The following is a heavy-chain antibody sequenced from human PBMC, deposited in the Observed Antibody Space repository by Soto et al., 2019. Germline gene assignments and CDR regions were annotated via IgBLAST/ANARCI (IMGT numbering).Heavy chain of an antibody. CDR3: ATEVDGSGGYFRYALDY. CDR1: GFTFSSYA. Sequence: EVQLLESGGGLVQPGGSLRLSCAASGFTFSSYAMSWVRQAPGKGLEWVSAISGSGGSTYYADSVKGRFTISRDNSKNARFLQMNSLRAEDTAVYYCATEVDGSGGYFRYALDYWGQGSVVTVSS. CDR2: ISGSGGST. D-gene: IGHD3-10*01. V-gene: IGHV3-23*01. J-gene: IGHJ4*02.